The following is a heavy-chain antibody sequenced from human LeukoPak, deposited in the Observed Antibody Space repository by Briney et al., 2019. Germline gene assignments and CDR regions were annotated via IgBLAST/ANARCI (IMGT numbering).Heavy chain of an antibody. CDR3: ARGQWLVF. Sequence: PGGSLRLSCAASGFSFSIHGMHWVRQAPGKGLEWTSYISSGSRTITYADSVKGRFTISRDDAKNSLYLQMNSLRAEDTAVYYCARGQWLVFRGQGTLVTVSS. CDR1: GFSFSIHG. CDR2: ISSGSRTI. D-gene: IGHD6-19*01. V-gene: IGHV3-48*01. J-gene: IGHJ4*02.